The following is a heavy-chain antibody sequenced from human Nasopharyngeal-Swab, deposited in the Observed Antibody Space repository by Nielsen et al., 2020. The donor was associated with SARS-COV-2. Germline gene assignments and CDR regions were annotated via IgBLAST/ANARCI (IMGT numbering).Heavy chain of an antibody. Sequence: WIRQPPGKGLEWIGSIYYSGSTHYNPSLKSRVTISVDTSKNQFSLKLSSVTAADTAVYYCARGKFNILTGAAAFDIWGQGTMVTVSS. CDR3: ARGKFNILTGAAAFDI. V-gene: IGHV4-39*07. CDR2: IYYSGST. D-gene: IGHD3-9*01. J-gene: IGHJ3*02.